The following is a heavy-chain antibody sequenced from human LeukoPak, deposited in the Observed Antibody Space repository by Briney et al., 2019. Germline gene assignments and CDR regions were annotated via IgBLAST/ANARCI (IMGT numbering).Heavy chain of an antibody. J-gene: IGHJ4*02. CDR1: GFTFTNYH. CDR2: IKGTGDSP. CDR3: ARAPAGTLDF. V-gene: IGHV1-46*01. Sequence: ASVKVSRKASGFTFTNYHMHWVRQASGQGLEWVGLIKGTGDSPDYAQKFQGRVTVTCDTSTSTAYLELRSLKLEDTAVYYCARAPAGTLDFWGQGSLVTVSS. D-gene: IGHD6-13*01.